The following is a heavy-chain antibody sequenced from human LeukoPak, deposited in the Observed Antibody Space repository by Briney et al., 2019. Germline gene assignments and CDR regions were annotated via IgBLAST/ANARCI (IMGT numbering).Heavy chain of an antibody. CDR1: GFTVSSKY. J-gene: IGHJ5*02. Sequence: GGSLRLSCAAAGFTVSSKYMSWVRQAPGKGLEWVSVIYSGGSTYYADSVKGRFTISRDSSKNTLYLQMNSLRVEDTAVYYCAQNNWFDPWGQGTLVTVSS. V-gene: IGHV3-53*01. CDR2: IYSGGST. CDR3: AQNNWFDP.